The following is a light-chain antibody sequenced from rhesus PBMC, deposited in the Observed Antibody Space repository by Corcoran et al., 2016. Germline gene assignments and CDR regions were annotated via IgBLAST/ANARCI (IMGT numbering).Light chain of an antibody. V-gene: IGKV2S8*01. J-gene: IGKJ4*01. Sequence: DVVLTQSPVSLPVTLGQPASISCRSSQSLVHSDGKTSLNWLQQKPGQPPRRLIYQVSNRDSGVPDRFSGRGAGKDVTRKISRVEAEDVGFYYCRQGTHWPLAFGGGTKVELK. CDR1: QSLVHSDGKTS. CDR3: RQGTHWPLA. CDR2: QVS.